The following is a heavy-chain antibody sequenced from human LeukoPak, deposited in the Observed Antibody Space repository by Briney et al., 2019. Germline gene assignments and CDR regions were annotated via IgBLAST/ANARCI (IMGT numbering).Heavy chain of an antibody. D-gene: IGHD3-22*01. J-gene: IGHJ4*02. CDR1: GGTFSSYA. CDR3: ARDYDSSGYYYSDY. Sequence: ASVKVSCKASGGTFSSYAISWVRQAPGQGLEWMGRIIPILGIANYAQKFQGRVTITADKSTSTAYMELSSLRSEDTAVYYCARDYDSSGYYYSDYWGQGTLVTVSS. CDR2: IIPILGIA. V-gene: IGHV1-69*04.